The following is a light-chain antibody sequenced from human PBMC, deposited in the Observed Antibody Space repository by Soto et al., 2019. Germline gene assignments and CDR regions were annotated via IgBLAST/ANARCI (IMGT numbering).Light chain of an antibody. Sequence: EVVMTQSPGTLSVSPGEGATLSCRASQSVSVNLAWYQHRPGQAPRPLIYDASTRAIGVPARFSGRGSGTEFTLTISSLQSEDFAIYYCLQYNSWPYTFGRGTKLEI. V-gene: IGKV3-15*01. CDR3: LQYNSWPYT. J-gene: IGKJ2*01. CDR1: QSVSVN. CDR2: DAS.